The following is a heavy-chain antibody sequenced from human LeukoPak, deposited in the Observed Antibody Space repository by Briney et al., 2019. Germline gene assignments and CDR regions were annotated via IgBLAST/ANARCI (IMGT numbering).Heavy chain of an antibody. Sequence: PGGSLRLSCAASGFTFRNYSMHWVRQAPGRGLEWISYITNGSDIRHYAGSVEGRFTVSRDNAKNSLYLQMNSLRAEDTAVYYCAELGITMIGGVWGKGTTVTISS. V-gene: IGHV3-48*01. CDR2: ITNGSDIR. J-gene: IGHJ6*04. D-gene: IGHD3-10*02. CDR1: GFTFRNYS. CDR3: AELGITMIGGV.